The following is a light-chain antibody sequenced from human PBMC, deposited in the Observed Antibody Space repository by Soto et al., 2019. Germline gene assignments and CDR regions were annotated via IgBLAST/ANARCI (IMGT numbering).Light chain of an antibody. J-gene: IGLJ2*01. CDR3: LSYAGSTIVV. CDR1: SSDFGGYNY. V-gene: IGLV2-8*01. Sequence: SALTQPPSASGSPGQSVTISCTGTSSDFGGYNYVSWYQQHTGKAPKLMISEVTKRPSGVPDRFSGSKSGNKASLTVSGLLAEDEADYYCLSYAGSTIVVFGGGTKVTVL. CDR2: EVT.